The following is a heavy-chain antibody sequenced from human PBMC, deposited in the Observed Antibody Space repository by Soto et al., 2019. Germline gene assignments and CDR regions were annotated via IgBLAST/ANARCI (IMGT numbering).Heavy chain of an antibody. CDR1: GLSLNNGRLG. J-gene: IGHJ5*02. Sequence: SGPTLVNPPEALTLTCSVSGLSLNNGRLGVSWIRQPPGKALEWLAHIFSNDEKSYSTSLKSRLTISKDNSRSQVVLTMTNVDPVDSGTYYCAIIKACSRTDCYLASFDPWGQGTLVTVSS. CDR3: AIIKACSRTDCYLASFDP. CDR2: IFSNDEK. D-gene: IGHD2-2*01. V-gene: IGHV2-26*01.